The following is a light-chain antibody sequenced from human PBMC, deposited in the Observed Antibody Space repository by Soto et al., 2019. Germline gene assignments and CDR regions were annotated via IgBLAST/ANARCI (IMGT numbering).Light chain of an antibody. V-gene: IGKV1-39*01. CDR1: QSISSY. Sequence: DIQMTQSPSSLSASVGDRVTITCRASQSISSYLNWYQQKPGKAPKLLIYAASSLQSGVPSRFSGSGSGTDFTHTISSLQPEDFATYYCQQSYSTPTTFGGGTKVDIK. CDR2: AAS. J-gene: IGKJ4*01. CDR3: QQSYSTPTT.